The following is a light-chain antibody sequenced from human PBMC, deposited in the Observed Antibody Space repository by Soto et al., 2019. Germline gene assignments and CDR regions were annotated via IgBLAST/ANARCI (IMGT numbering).Light chain of an antibody. CDR1: SSNIGAGYD. Sequence: SVLPRAASVSGAPVQRVTLSCPGSSSNIGAGYDVHWYQQLPGTAPKLLIYGNSNRPSGVPDRFSGSKSGTSASLAITGLQAEDEADYYCQSYDSSLSGYVFGTGTEVTVL. CDR3: QSYDSSLSGYV. V-gene: IGLV1-40*01. CDR2: GNS. J-gene: IGLJ1*01.